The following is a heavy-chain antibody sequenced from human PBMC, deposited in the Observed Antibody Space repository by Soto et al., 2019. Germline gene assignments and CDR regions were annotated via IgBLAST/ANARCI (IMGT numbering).Heavy chain of an antibody. V-gene: IGHV1-8*01. CDR2: MNPNSGSA. CDR3: ARGPRCRGTSCPNWFDP. D-gene: IGHD2-2*01. CDR1: GYTFATYD. J-gene: IGHJ5*02. Sequence: QVQLVQSGAEVKKPGASVKVSCKASGYTFATYDINWVRQAPGQGLEWMGWMNPNSGSAGYALKFQGRVTMTRNTSIITAFMELSSLRSEDTAVYYCARGPRCRGTSCPNWFDPWGQGTLVTVS.